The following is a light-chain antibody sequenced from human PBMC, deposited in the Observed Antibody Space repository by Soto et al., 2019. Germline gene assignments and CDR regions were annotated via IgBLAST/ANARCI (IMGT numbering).Light chain of an antibody. CDR2: AAS. CDR3: QHSYTTVRS. J-gene: IGKJ4*01. V-gene: IGKV1-39*01. Sequence: DIQMTQSPSSLSASVGDRVTISCRASQSISNFLNWYQQKPGKAPQLLIYAASRLHSGVPPRFSGSGAGTDFTLTISSLHPEDFATYFCQHSYTTVRSFGGGTNVDIK. CDR1: QSISNF.